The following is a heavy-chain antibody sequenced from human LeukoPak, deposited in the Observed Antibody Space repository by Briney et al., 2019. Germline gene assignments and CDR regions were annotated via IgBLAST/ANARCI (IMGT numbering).Heavy chain of an antibody. J-gene: IGHJ4*02. D-gene: IGHD6-19*01. CDR1: GGSISSYY. V-gene: IGHV4-59*01. CDR2: IYYSGST. CDR3: ARVGSSGWYGY. Sequence: SETLSLTCTVSGGSISSYYWSWIRQPPGKGLEWIGYIYYSGSTNYNPSLKSRVIISVDTSKNQFSLKLSSVTAADTAVYYCARVGSSGWYGYWGQGTLVTVSS.